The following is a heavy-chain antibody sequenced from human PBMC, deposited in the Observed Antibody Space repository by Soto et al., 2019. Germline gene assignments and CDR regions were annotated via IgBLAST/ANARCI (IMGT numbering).Heavy chain of an antibody. CDR1: GFSVSNSY. J-gene: IGHJ5*02. CDR3: VRDRGGSYWLDP. CDR2: LYSGGTT. V-gene: IGHV3-53*01. D-gene: IGHD2-15*01. Sequence: EVQLVESGGGLVQPGGSLRISCVASGFSVSNSYMSWVRQAPGKGLEWVSILYSGGTTYYADSVKGRFTFSRDTSENTVFLQMNNLRVDDTAVYYCVRDRGGSYWLDPWGQGTLVTVSS.